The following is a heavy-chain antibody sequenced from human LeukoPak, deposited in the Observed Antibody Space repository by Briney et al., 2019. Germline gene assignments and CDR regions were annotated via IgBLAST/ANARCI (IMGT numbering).Heavy chain of an antibody. CDR2: ISSSSSYI. CDR1: GFSFGTYS. CDR3: ARTLTTPFDY. Sequence: PGGSLRLSCAASGFSFGTYSMNWVRQAPGKGLEWVSSISSSSSYIYYADSVKGRFIISRDNAKNSLYLQMNCLRAEDTAVYYCARTLTTPFDYWGQGTLVTVSS. V-gene: IGHV3-21*01. J-gene: IGHJ4*02. D-gene: IGHD4-11*01.